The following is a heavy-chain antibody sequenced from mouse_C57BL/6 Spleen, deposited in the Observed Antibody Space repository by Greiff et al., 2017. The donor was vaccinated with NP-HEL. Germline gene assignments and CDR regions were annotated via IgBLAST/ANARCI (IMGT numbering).Heavy chain of an antibody. CDR2: ISNGGGST. D-gene: IGHD4-1*01. CDR1: GFTFSDYY. CDR3: ARPLANWEGAWFAY. Sequence: EVQGVESGGGLVQPGGSLKLSCAASGFTFSDYYMYWVRQTPEKRLEWVAYISNGGGSTYYPDTVKGRFTISRDNAKNTLYLQMSRLKSEDTAMYYCARPLANWEGAWFAYWGQGTLVTVSA. J-gene: IGHJ3*01. V-gene: IGHV5-12*01.